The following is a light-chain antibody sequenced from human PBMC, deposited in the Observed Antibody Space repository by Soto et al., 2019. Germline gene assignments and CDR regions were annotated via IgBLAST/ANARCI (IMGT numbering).Light chain of an antibody. J-gene: IGLJ2*01. CDR2: DVT. CDR3: CSFAGSFSYV. V-gene: IGLV2-11*01. Sequence: QSALTQPRAVSGSPGQSVTNACTGTSSDVGRYDYVSWYQQHPGKAPKLIIYDVTERPAGVPDRFSGSKSGNTASLTISGLQADDEADYSCCSFAGSFSYVFGGGTKLTVL. CDR1: SSDVGRYDY.